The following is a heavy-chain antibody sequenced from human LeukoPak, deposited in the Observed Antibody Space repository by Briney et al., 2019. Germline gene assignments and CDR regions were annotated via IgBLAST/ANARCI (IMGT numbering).Heavy chain of an antibody. CDR2: ISSSSSTI. CDR1: GFTFSSYS. V-gene: IGHV3-48*04. CDR3: ARRVYPDY. Sequence: GGFLRLSCAASGFTFSSYSMNWVRQAPGKGLEWVSYISSSSSTIYYADSVKGRFTISRDNAKNSLYLQMNSLRAEDTAVYYCARRVYPDYWGQGTLVTVSS. D-gene: IGHD2-8*01. J-gene: IGHJ4*02.